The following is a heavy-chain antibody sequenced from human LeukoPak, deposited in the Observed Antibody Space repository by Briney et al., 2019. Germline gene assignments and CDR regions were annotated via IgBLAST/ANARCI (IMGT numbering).Heavy chain of an antibody. CDR1: GLSFGAHG. J-gene: IGHJ3*02. V-gene: IGHV3-30*18. D-gene: IGHD6-19*01. CDR3: AKDLLSSGLDI. CDR2: ISYDGSYK. Sequence: GGSLRLSCAAAGLSFGAHGMHWVRQAPGKGLEWVAVISYDGSYKYYADSVKGRFTISRDNSKNTLYLQMNSLRAEDTAVYYCAKDLLSSGLDIWGQGTMVTVSS.